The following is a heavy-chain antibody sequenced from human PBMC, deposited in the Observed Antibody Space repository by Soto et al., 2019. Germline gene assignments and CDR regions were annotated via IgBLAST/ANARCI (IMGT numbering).Heavy chain of an antibody. V-gene: IGHV3-33*03. D-gene: IGHD1-7*01. CDR2: IWYDGSHK. J-gene: IGHJ4*02. CDR3: AAATTWNFHFPY. Sequence: QAQLVESGGGVVQPGTSLRLSCAASGFTISTHGMHWVRQAPGKGLEWLANIWYDGSHKFYAESVKGRFSISKDNSKTTLYLQMSSLRAEDTAVYYCAAATTWNFHFPYWGQGTQVTVSS. CDR1: GFTISTHG.